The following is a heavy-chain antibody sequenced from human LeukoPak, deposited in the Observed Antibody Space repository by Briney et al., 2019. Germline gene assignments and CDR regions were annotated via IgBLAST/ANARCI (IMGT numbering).Heavy chain of an antibody. CDR2: IIPIFGTA. D-gene: IGHD5-24*01. J-gene: IGHJ4*02. V-gene: IGHV1-69*13. CDR3: ARGIRDGYNSDY. Sequence: SVKVSCKASGGTFSSYAISWVRQAPGQGLEWMGGIIPIFGTANYAQKFQGRVTITADESTSTAYMELSSLRSEDTAVYYCARGIRDGYNSDYWGQGTLVTVAS. CDR1: GGTFSSYA.